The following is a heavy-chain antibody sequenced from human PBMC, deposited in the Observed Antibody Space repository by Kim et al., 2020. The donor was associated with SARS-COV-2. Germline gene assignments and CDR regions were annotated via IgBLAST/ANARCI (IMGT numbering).Heavy chain of an antibody. V-gene: IGHV3-48*03. J-gene: IGHJ4*02. Sequence: GGSLRLSCAASGFTFSSYEMNWVRQAPGKGLEWVSYISSSGSTIYYADSVKGRFTISRDNAKNSLYLQMNSLRAEDTAVYYCARSYSRFPPYYYDSRNGGGDYWGQGTLVTVSS. CDR1: GFTFSSYE. CDR2: ISSSGSTI. D-gene: IGHD3-22*01. CDR3: ARSYSRFPPYYYDSRNGGGDY.